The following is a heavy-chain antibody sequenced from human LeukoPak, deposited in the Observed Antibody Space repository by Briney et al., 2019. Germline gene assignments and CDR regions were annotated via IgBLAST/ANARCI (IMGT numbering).Heavy chain of an antibody. Sequence: GGSLRLSCAASGFTFSNYWRSWVRQAPGKGLEWVADIKRDGNEKHYVHSVKGRFTISRDNAKNLLYLQMSGLRVEDTAVYYCALNMVGGQIFDFWGQGTLVTVSS. D-gene: IGHD3-10*01. CDR2: IKRDGNEK. V-gene: IGHV3-7*01. CDR3: ALNMVGGQIFDF. CDR1: GFTFSNYW. J-gene: IGHJ4*02.